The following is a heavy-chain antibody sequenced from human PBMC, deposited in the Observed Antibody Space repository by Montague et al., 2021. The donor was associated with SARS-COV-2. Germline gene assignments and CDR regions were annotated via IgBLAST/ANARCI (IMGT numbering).Heavy chain of an antibody. Sequence: CAISGDSVSSTSAAWNWIRQSPSRGLEWLGRTYFTSKWSNEYALSVKSRLIISPDTSKNQFSLRLISVTPDDTAVYYCARDYCSSISCYPIDYWGRGTLVTVSS. CDR1: GDSVSSTSAA. J-gene: IGHJ4*02. V-gene: IGHV6-1*01. CDR3: ARDYCSSISCYPIDY. CDR2: TYFTSKWSN. D-gene: IGHD2-2*01.